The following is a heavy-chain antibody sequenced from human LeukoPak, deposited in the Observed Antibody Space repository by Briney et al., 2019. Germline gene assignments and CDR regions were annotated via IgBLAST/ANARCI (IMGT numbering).Heavy chain of an antibody. CDR2: ITYSGSNT. CDR1: GXTFSSYD. Sequence: SGGSLRLSCAASGXTFSSYDMNWVRQAPGKGLEWVSYITYSGSNTYYADSVKGRFIISRDNAKNSLYLQMNGLRGEDTAVYYCARGLNTGGQGTLVTVSS. J-gene: IGHJ4*02. CDR3: ARGLNT. V-gene: IGHV3-48*03. D-gene: IGHD4-17*01.